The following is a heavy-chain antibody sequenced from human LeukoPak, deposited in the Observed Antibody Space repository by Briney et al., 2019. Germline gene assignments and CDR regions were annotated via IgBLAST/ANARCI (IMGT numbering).Heavy chain of an antibody. J-gene: IGHJ4*02. CDR1: GFTFNNHA. D-gene: IGHD6-19*01. CDR3: AKGSASSRPYYFDF. V-gene: IGHV3-23*01. Sequence: GGSLRLSCAASGFTFNNHAMTWVRQAPGKGLEWVSAITGSGDDTFHADSVKGRFTIPRDNSKNTLYLQMNSLRAEDTAVYYCAKGSASSRPYYFDFWGQEILVTVST. CDR2: ITGSGDDT.